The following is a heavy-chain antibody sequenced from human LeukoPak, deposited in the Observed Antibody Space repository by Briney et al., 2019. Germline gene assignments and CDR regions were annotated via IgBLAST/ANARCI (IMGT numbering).Heavy chain of an antibody. V-gene: IGHV3-23*01. CDR1: GFTFITYA. CDR3: AKDLLSIAARPGSLDV. Sequence: GGSLRLSCAASGFTFITYAMTWVRQAPGKGLEWVSAISGSGGSTYYADSVKGRFTISRDNSKNTLYLQMNSLRAEDTAVYYCAKDLLSIAARPGSLDVWGKGTTVTVSS. D-gene: IGHD6-6*01. CDR2: ISGSGGST. J-gene: IGHJ6*04.